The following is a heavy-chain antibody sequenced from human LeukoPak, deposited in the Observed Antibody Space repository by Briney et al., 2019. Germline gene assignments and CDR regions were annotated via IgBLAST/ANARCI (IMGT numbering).Heavy chain of an antibody. CDR3: ARRYCSSTSCYSGDDY. J-gene: IGHJ4*02. D-gene: IGHD2-2*02. Sequence: GASVKVSCKASGYTFTGYYMHWVRQAPGQGLEWMGWINPNSGGTNYAQKFQGRVTMTRDTSISTAYMELSRLRSEDTAVYYCARRYCSSTSCYSGDDYWGQGTLVTVSS. CDR1: GYTFTGYY. V-gene: IGHV1-2*02. CDR2: INPNSGGT.